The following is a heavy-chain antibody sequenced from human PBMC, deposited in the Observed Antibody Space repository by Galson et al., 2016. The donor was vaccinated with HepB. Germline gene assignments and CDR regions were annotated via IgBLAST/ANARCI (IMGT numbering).Heavy chain of an antibody. J-gene: IGHJ5*02. CDR1: GFTLNNYA. CDR3: AKARGQWLGFDP. CDR2: ISGGDGRT. V-gene: IGHV3-23*01. Sequence: SLRLSCAASGFTLNNYAMSWVRQAAGKGLEWVSAISGGDGRTYYADSVRGRFTISRDKSKNTLYLQMDGLRVEDTAIYYCAKARGQWLGFDPWGQGTLVTVSS. D-gene: IGHD6-19*01.